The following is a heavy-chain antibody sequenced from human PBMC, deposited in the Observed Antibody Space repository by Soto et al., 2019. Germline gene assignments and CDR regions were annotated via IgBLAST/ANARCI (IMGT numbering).Heavy chain of an antibody. J-gene: IGHJ4*02. V-gene: IGHV4-59*01. CDR2: IYYSGST. CDR3: ARLLVPGVGDY. D-gene: IGHD2-15*01. CDR1: GGSISSYY. Sequence: SETLSLTCTVSGGSISSYYWSWIRQPPGKGLEWIGYIYYSGSTNYNPSLKSRVTISVDTSKNQFSLKLSSVTAADTAVYYCARLLVPGVGDYWGQGTLVTVSS.